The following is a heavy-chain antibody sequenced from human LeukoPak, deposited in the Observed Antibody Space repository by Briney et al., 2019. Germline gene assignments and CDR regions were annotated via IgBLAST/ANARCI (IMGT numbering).Heavy chain of an antibody. J-gene: IGHJ4*02. Sequence: GGSLRLSCAASGFTFSSYAMSWVRQTPGKGLEWVAFIRYDGSYKFYADSVRGRFTISRDNSKNTLYLQMNSLRAEDTAVYHCAKDVFGWYLDYWGQGTLVTVSS. CDR3: AKDVFGWYLDY. D-gene: IGHD6-19*01. V-gene: IGHV3-30*02. CDR1: GFTFSSYA. CDR2: IRYDGSYK.